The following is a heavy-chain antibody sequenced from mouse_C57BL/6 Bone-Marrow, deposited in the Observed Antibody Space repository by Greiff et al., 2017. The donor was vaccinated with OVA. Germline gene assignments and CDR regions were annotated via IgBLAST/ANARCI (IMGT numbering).Heavy chain of an antibody. V-gene: IGHV5-6*01. CDR2: ISSGGSYT. Sequence: EVQLQESGGDLVKPGGSLKLSCAASGFTFSSYGMSWVRQTPDKRLEWVATISSGGSYTYYPDSVKGRFTISRDNAKNTLYLQMSSLKSEDTAMYYCARRDYYGSYYYAMDYWGQGTSVTVSS. D-gene: IGHD1-1*01. CDR1: GFTFSSYG. J-gene: IGHJ4*01. CDR3: ARRDYYGSYYYAMDY.